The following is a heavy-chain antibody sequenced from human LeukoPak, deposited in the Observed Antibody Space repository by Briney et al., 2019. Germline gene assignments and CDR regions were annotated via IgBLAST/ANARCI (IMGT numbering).Heavy chain of an antibody. J-gene: IGHJ4*02. Sequence: EASVKVSCKASGYTFTSYAMNWVRQAPGQGLEWMGWINTNTGNPMYAQGFTGRFVFSLDTSVNTAYLQISSPKAEDTAVYYCARDGANTFGGVIVTQNFDYWGQGTLVTVSS. CDR3: ARDGANTFGGVIVTQNFDY. CDR1: GYTFTSYA. D-gene: IGHD3-16*02. CDR2: INTNTGNP. V-gene: IGHV7-4-1*02.